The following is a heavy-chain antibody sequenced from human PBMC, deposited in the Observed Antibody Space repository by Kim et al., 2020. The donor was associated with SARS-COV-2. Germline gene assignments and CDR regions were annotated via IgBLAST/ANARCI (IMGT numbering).Heavy chain of an antibody. J-gene: IGHJ6*02. Sequence: SETLSLTCAVYGGSFSGYYWSWIRQPPGKGLEWIGEINHSGSTNYNPSPKSRVTISVDTSTNQFSLKLSSVTAADTAVYYCARGSGSGSYSDYYYGMDVWGQGTPVTVSS. CDR3: ARGSGSGSYSDYYYGMDV. V-gene: IGHV4-34*01. CDR2: INHSGST. CDR1: GGSFSGYY. D-gene: IGHD3-10*01.